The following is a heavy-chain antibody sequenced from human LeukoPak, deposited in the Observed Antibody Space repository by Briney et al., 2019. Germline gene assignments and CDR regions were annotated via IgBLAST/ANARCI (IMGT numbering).Heavy chain of an antibody. D-gene: IGHD6-13*01. CDR2: ISASGGST. CDR3: AKERSSLFDY. CDR1: GFTFTSYG. V-gene: IGHV3-23*01. Sequence: PGGSLRLSCAASGFTFTSYGMRWGRQAPGKGLEWVSTISASGGSTYYADSVKGRFTISRDNSKNTLYLQMNSLRADDTAVYYCAKERSSLFDYWGQGILVTVSS. J-gene: IGHJ4*02.